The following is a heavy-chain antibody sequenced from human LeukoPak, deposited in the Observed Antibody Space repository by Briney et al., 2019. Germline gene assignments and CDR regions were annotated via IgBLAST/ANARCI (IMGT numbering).Heavy chain of an antibody. Sequence: SETLSLTCTVSGGSISSYYWSWIRQPPGKGLEWIGYIYTSGSTNYNPSLKSRVTISVDTSKNQFSLKLSSVTAADTAVYYCARGRGSGYYYYYYGMDVWGQGTTVTVSS. CDR1: GGSISSYY. CDR3: ARGRGSGYYYYYYGMDV. D-gene: IGHD3-22*01. J-gene: IGHJ6*02. CDR2: IYTSGST. V-gene: IGHV4-4*09.